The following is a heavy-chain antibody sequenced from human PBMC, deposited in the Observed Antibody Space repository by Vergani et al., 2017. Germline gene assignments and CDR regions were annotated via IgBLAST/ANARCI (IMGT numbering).Heavy chain of an antibody. V-gene: IGHV1-2*02. CDR1: GYTFTGYY. J-gene: IGHJ5*02. Sequence: VSCKASGYTFTGYYMHWVRQAPGQGLEWMGWINPNSGGTNYAQKFQGRVTMTRDTSISTAYMELSRLRSDDTAVYYCARDEVVIAHNWFDPWGQGTLVTVSS. D-gene: IGHD3-22*01. CDR2: INPNSGGT. CDR3: ARDEVVIAHNWFDP.